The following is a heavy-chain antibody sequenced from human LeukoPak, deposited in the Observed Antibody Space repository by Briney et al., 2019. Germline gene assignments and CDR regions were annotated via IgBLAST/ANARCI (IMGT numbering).Heavy chain of an antibody. CDR1: GGSISSGDYY. J-gene: IGHJ6*02. CDR3: AGLPNDHYYYYYYGMDV. D-gene: IGHD1-1*01. CDR2: IYYSGST. V-gene: IGHV4-30-4*01. Sequence: SQTLSLTCTVSGGSISSGDYYWSWIRQPPGKGLEWIGYIYYSGSTYYNPSLKSRVTISVDTSKNQFSLKLSSVTAADTAVYYCAGLPNDHYYYYYYGMDVWGQGTTVTVSS.